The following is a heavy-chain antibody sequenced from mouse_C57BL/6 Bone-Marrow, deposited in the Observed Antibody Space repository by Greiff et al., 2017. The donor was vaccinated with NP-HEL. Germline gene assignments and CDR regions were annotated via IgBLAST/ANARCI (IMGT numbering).Heavy chain of an antibody. CDR3: ARDGGDYTYWYFDV. D-gene: IGHD2-13*01. J-gene: IGHJ1*03. CDR2: IDPSDSYT. Sequence: QVQLQQSGAELVKPGASVKLSCKASGYTFTSYWMQWVKQRPGQGLEWIGEIDPSDSYTNYNQKFKGKATLTVDTSSSTAYMQLSSLTSEDSAVYYCARDGGDYTYWYFDVWGTGTTVTVSS. V-gene: IGHV1-50*01. CDR1: GYTFTSYW.